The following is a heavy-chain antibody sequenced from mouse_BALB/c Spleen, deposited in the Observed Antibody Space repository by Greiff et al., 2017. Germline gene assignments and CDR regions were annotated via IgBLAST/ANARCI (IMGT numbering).Heavy chain of an antibody. Sequence: QVQLQQSGPGLVQPSQPLSITCTVSGFSLSRYGVHWVRQSPGKGLEWLGVIWSGGSTHYNAAFISRLSISKDNSKSQVFFKMNSLQANDTAIYYCARNSPPGRFAYWGQGTLVTVSA. CDR3: ARNSPPGRFAY. D-gene: IGHD3-3*01. CDR1: GFSLSRYG. V-gene: IGHV2-2*02. J-gene: IGHJ3*01. CDR2: IWSGGST.